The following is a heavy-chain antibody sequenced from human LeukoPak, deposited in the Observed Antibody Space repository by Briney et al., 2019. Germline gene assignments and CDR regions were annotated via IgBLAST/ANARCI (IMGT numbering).Heavy chain of an antibody. CDR2: IYYSGSS. D-gene: IGHD5-12*01. Sequence: SETLSLPCAVSGVSISSSSHYWGWIRQAPGKRLECIGTIYYSGSSHYNPSLKRRVTMSVDTSKNQFSLGLSSVTAADTAVYYCARLPAITTYYYYYMDVWGQGTRVTVSS. CDR1: GVSISSSSHY. J-gene: IGHJ6*03. V-gene: IGHV4-39*01. CDR3: ARLPAITTYYYYYMDV.